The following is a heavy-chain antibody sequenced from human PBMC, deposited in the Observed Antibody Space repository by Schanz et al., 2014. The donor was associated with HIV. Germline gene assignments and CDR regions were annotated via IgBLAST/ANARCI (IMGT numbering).Heavy chain of an antibody. Sequence: QVQLQESGPGLVKPSETLSLSCAVSGGSISGHYWSWIRQPAGKGLEWIGRIGSSDYNPSLKSRVSMSVDTPKTQISLEMKSVTAADTAVYFCARQIANRRVNGDYWFDSWGQGTLVTVSS. D-gene: IGHD4-17*01. CDR1: GGSISGHY. CDR3: ARQIANRRVNGDYWFDS. V-gene: IGHV4-4*07. CDR2: IGSS. J-gene: IGHJ5*01.